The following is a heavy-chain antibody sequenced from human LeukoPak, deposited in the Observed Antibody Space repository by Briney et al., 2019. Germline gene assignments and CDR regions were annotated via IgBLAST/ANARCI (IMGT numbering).Heavy chain of an antibody. V-gene: IGHV3-23*01. Sequence: PGGSLRLSCAASGFTFSSYAMSWVRQAPGKGLEWVSAISGSGGSTYYADSVKGRFTISRDNSKNTLNLQMNSLRAEDTAVYYCAKLRAVFDPTPGGYWGQGTLVTVSS. CDR2: ISGSGGST. J-gene: IGHJ4*02. D-gene: IGHD3-9*01. CDR1: GFTFSSYA. CDR3: AKLRAVFDPTPGGY.